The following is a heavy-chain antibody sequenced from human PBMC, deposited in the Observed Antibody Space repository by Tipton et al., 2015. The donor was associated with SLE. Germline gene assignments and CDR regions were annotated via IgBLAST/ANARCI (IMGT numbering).Heavy chain of an antibody. Sequence: SLRLSCTASGFSFSNAWMSWVRQAPGKGLEWVSIIYSGGNTYYVESVEGRFTISRDNSDNTLYVRMNNLRVEDTAIYYCAKASRGQYESWSGHFDEWGRGTLVTVSS. CDR3: AKASRGQYESWSGHFDE. CDR1: GFSFSNAW. CDR2: IYSGGNT. V-gene: IGHV3-53*05. J-gene: IGHJ4*02. D-gene: IGHD3-3*01.